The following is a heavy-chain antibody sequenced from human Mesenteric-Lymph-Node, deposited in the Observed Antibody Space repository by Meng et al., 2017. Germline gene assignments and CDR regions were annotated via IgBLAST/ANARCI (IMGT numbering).Heavy chain of an antibody. Sequence: GSLRLSCAVSGYSISSGYYWGWIRQPPGKGLEWIGSIYYSGSTYYNPSLKSRVTISVYTSKNQFSLKLSSVTAADTAVYYFARAHEYFDYWGQGTLVTVSS. V-gene: IGHV4-38-2*01. CDR1: GYSISSGYY. CDR3: ARAHEYFDY. CDR2: IYYSGST. J-gene: IGHJ4*02.